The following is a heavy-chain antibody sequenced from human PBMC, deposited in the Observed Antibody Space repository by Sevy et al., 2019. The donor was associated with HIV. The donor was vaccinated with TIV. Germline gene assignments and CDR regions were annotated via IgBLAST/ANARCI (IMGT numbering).Heavy chain of an antibody. CDR2: ISASGGST. V-gene: IGHV3-23*01. CDR3: ARDPHSSSWPYYFDY. D-gene: IGHD6-13*01. CDR1: GFIFNSYV. J-gene: IGHJ4*02. Sequence: GGSLRLSCAASGFIFNSYVMSWVRQAPGKGLEWVSGISASGGSTFYADSVKGRFTISRDNFKNGLYLEMNSLRVEDTAVYYCARDPHSSSWPYYFDYWGQGTLVTVSS.